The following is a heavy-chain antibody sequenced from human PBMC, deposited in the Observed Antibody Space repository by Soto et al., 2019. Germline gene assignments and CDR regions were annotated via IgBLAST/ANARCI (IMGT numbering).Heavy chain of an antibody. D-gene: IGHD4-17*01. CDR2: IYYSEST. CDR1: GGSISSGDYY. V-gene: IGHV4-30-4*01. Sequence: QVQLQESGPGLVKPSQTLSLTCTVSGGSISSGDYYWSWIRQPPGKGLEWIGYIYYSESTYYNPSLKSRVTIAVDTSKNQSALKPSSVTAAETSVYYCARVRTVTPIRWFDPWGQGNLVTVSS. CDR3: ARVRTVTPIRWFDP. J-gene: IGHJ5*02.